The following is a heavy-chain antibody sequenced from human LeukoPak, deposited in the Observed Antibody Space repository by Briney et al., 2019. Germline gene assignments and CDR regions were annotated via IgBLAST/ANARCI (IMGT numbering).Heavy chain of an antibody. Sequence: SETLSLTCAVYGGSFSGYYWSWIRQPPGKGLEWIGEINHSGSTNYNPSLKSRVTISVDTSKNQFSLKLSSVTGADTAVYYCARGVIVPFDYWGQGTLVTVSS. D-gene: IGHD3-22*01. V-gene: IGHV4-34*01. J-gene: IGHJ4*02. CDR2: INHSGST. CDR1: GGSFSGYY. CDR3: ARGVIVPFDY.